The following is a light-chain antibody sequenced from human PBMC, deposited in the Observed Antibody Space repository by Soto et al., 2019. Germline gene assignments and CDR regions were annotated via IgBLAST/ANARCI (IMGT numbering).Light chain of an antibody. CDR1: QSVGTNY. J-gene: IGKJ1*01. Sequence: EIVLTQSPGTLSSSPGERATLSCSASQSVGTNYLAWFQQKPGQAPILLFYATSTRATGIPDRFSGSGSGTDCTLTITKLETEDFAVYYCQQYDSLPRPFGKGTRVEI. CDR3: QQYDSLPRP. V-gene: IGKV3-20*01. CDR2: ATS.